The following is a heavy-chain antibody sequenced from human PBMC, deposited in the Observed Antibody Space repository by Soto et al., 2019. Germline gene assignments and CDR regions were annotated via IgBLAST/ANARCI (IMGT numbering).Heavy chain of an antibody. J-gene: IGHJ4*02. D-gene: IGHD5-12*01. CDR2: IYHSGST. CDR3: ARGADIVAGGFDY. V-gene: IGHV4-30-2*01. CDR1: GGPISSGGYS. Sequence: QLQLQESGSGLVKPSQTLSLTCAVSGGPISSGGYSWSWIRQPPGKGLEWIGYIYHSGSTYYNPSLKSRVTISVDRSKNQFSLKLSSVTAADTAVYYCARGADIVAGGFDYWGQGTLVTVSS.